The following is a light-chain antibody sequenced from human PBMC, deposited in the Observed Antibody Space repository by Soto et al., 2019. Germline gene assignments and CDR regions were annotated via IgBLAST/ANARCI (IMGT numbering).Light chain of an antibody. CDR3: QHRANVVS. Sequence: EIVLTQSPATLSLSPGGRATLSCRASQSVSNYLAWYQQKPGQVPRLLIYDTFHRATGTPARFSGSGSGTAFPLTISSLESEDFAVYYCQHRANVVSFGGGTKVEIK. CDR2: DTF. V-gene: IGKV3-11*01. J-gene: IGKJ4*01. CDR1: QSVSNY.